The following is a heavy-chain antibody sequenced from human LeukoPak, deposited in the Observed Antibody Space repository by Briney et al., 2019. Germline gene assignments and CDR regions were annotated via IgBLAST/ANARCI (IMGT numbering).Heavy chain of an antibody. CDR1: GFTFSSYE. J-gene: IGHJ5*02. CDR2: ISGSGSAI. D-gene: IGHD3-10*01. Sequence: GGSLRLSCAASGFTFSSYEMNWVRQAPGKGLEWLSYISGSGSAIYYADSVKGRFTISRDNAKNSLYLQMNSLRAEDTAVYYCAREGIWGSGSYSWFDPWGQGTLVTVSS. V-gene: IGHV3-48*03. CDR3: AREGIWGSGSYSWFDP.